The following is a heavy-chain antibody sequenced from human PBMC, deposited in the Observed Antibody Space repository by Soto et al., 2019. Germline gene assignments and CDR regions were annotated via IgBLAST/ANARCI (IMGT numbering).Heavy chain of an antibody. J-gene: IGHJ6*02. CDR3: ARDNFEYYDFWSGYYTRYYYYCGMDV. CDR1: GFTFSSYW. CDR2: IKQDGSEK. V-gene: IGHV3-7*03. Sequence: GGSLRLSCAASGFTFSSYWMSWVRQAPGKGLEWVANIKQDGSEKYYVDSVKGRFTISRDNAKNSLYLQMNSLRAEDTAVYYCARDNFEYYDFWSGYYTRYYYYCGMDVWGQGTTVTVSS. D-gene: IGHD3-3*01.